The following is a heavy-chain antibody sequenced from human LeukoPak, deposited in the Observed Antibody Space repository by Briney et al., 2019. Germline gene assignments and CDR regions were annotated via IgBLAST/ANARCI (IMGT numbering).Heavy chain of an antibody. D-gene: IGHD6-13*01. Sequence: ASVTVSCTASGYTFTGYYMHWVRQAPGQGLEWMGWINPNSGGTNYAHTFQGRVTITRDTSISTAYMELSRLRSDDTAVYYCPRDRAGSSSWWKNWFDPWGQGTLVTVSS. CDR1: GYTFTGYY. CDR2: INPNSGGT. V-gene: IGHV1-2*02. CDR3: PRDRAGSSSWWKNWFDP. J-gene: IGHJ5*02.